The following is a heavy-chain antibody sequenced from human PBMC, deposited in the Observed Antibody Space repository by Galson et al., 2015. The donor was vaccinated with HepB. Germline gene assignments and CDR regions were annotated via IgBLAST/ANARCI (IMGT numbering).Heavy chain of an antibody. CDR2: ISGDGTTT. CDR3: VRDPGHSYSGV. Sequence: LRLSCAASGFSISGYWMHWVRQAPGKGLVWVSRISGDGTTTNYADSVKGRFTISRDSAKNMVYLQMNSLRAEDTALYYCVRDPGHSYSGVWGQGTTVTVSS. J-gene: IGHJ6*02. D-gene: IGHD4-23*01. CDR1: GFSISGYW. V-gene: IGHV3-74*01.